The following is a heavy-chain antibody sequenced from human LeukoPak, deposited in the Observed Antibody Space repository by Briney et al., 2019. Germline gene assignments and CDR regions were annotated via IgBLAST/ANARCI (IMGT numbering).Heavy chain of an antibody. V-gene: IGHV5-51*01. J-gene: IGHJ5*02. CDR3: ATEVFGSGRYGRRNNWYDP. D-gene: IGHD3-10*01. Sequence: GEALKISCKGSGYSFATYWVAWVRQMPGKGLEWMGMSYPGDSDTRYSPSFQGQVTISADKSINTAYLQWNDLKVSDTAIYYCATEVFGSGRYGRRNNWYDPWGQGTLVTVSS. CDR1: GYSFATYW. CDR2: SYPGDSDT.